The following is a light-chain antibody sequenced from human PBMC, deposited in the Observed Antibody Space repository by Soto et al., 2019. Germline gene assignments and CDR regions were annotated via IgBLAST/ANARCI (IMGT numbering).Light chain of an antibody. CDR2: TLS. V-gene: IGKV2-40*01. CDR3: MQLREFPLT. J-gene: IGKJ4*01. CDR1: QSLLDTADGNTY. Sequence: DIVMTQTPLSLPATPGEPASISCRSSQSLLDTADGNTYVDWYLQKPGQSPQLLIYTLSYRASGVPDRFSGNESDTDFTLTISTVEAEDVGVYYCMQLREFPLTFGGGTKVEIK.